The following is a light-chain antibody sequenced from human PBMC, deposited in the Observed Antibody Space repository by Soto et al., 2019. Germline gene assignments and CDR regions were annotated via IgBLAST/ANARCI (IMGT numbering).Light chain of an antibody. CDR1: QTISIY. CDR3: QQYSSSSPT. J-gene: IGKJ1*01. Sequence: DIPMTQSPSTLSASVGDRVTITCRASQTISIYLAWCQQRPGEAPKLLIYDASTLESGVPARFSGSGSGTEFTLTISSLQPDDFATYYCQQYSSSSPTFGQGTKVEI. V-gene: IGKV1-5*01. CDR2: DAS.